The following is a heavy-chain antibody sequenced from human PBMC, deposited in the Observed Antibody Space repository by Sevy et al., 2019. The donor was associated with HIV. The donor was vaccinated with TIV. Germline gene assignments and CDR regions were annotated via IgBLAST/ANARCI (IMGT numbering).Heavy chain of an antibody. Sequence: GGPLRLSCAASGFTFSIYTMSWVRQAPGKGLEWVSTFCFGGSKIYYADSVKGRFTISRDNSRNTVYLQMNSLRADDTAVYYCAREGCTQPHDYWGQGTLVTVSS. CDR2: FCFGGSKI. D-gene: IGHD2-8*01. V-gene: IGHV3-23*01. CDR1: GFTFSIYT. CDR3: AREGCTQPHDY. J-gene: IGHJ4*02.